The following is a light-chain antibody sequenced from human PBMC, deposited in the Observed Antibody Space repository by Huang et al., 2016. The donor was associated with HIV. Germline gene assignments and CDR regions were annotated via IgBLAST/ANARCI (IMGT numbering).Light chain of an antibody. CDR1: QDINRW. V-gene: IGKV1-12*01. Sequence: DIQMTQSPSSVSASVGDRISFTCRASQDINRWLAWYQQKPGKAPKLLIYAASNLQGGVPSRFSGRVSGTGFTLTINNLQPEDFATYFCQQAVSFPRTFGGGTKVEIK. CDR3: QQAVSFPRT. CDR2: AAS. J-gene: IGKJ4*01.